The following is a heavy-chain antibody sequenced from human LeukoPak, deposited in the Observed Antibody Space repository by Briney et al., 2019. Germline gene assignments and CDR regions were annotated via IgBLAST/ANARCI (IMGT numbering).Heavy chain of an antibody. CDR3: AKEYTGTFSPFPSYFDN. CDR1: GVTFSGFA. V-gene: IGHV3-23*01. J-gene: IGHJ4*02. CDR2: ISRSGEST. Sequence: GGSLRLSCAASGVTFSGFAMSWIRQPPGKGLEWVSSISRSGESTFYADSVRGRFTISRDNSKNTVSLQMESLRAEDTALYYCAKEYTGTFSPFPSYFDNWGQGTLVTVSS. D-gene: IGHD1-26*01.